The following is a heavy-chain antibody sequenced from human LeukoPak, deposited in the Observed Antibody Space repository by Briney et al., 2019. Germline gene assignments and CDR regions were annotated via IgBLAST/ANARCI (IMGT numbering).Heavy chain of an antibody. CDR2: LSDSGGST. J-gene: IGHJ6*03. Sequence: GGPLRLSCAASGFTFSNYNINWVRQAPGKGLEWVSALSDSGGSTFYADSVKGRFTISRDNSKNTLYLQMNRLRAEDTAVYYCTKGGAVSSKSITMIRGTRRYYYYMDVWGKGTTVTISS. CDR1: GFTFSNYN. D-gene: IGHD3-10*01. CDR3: TKGGAVSSKSITMIRGTRRYYYYMDV. V-gene: IGHV3-23*01.